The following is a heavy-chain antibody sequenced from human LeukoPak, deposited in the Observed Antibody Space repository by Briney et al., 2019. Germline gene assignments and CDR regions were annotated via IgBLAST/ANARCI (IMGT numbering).Heavy chain of an antibody. CDR3: ARDWRSWSGSDDAFDI. D-gene: IGHD1-26*01. J-gene: IGHJ3*02. Sequence: GGSLRLSCAASGFTFSSYSMNWVRQAPGKGLEWVSSISSSSSYIYYADSVKGRFTISRDNAKNSLYLQMNSLRAEDTAVYYCARDWRSWSGSDDAFDIWGQGTMVTVSS. CDR1: GFTFSSYS. CDR2: ISSSSSYI. V-gene: IGHV3-21*01.